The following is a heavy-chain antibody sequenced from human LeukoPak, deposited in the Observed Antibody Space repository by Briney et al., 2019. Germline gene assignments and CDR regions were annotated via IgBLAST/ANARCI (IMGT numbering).Heavy chain of an antibody. J-gene: IGHJ4*02. D-gene: IGHD2-2*01. Sequence: SETLSLTCAVYGGSFSGYYWSWIRQPPGKGLEWIGEINHSGSTNYNPSLKSRVTISVDTSKNQFSLKLSSVTAADTAVYYCARVGPGRYQPRYYFDYWGQGTLVTVSS. V-gene: IGHV4-34*01. CDR2: INHSGST. CDR1: GGSFSGYY. CDR3: ARVGPGRYQPRYYFDY.